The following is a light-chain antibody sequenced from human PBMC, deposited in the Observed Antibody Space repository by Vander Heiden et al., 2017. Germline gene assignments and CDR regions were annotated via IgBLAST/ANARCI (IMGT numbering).Light chain of an antibody. J-gene: IGLJ3*02. Sequence: QSVLTQPPAASGTPGQRVTISCSGSSSNIGSNTVHWNQQLPGTAPNLLIYSNTQRPSGVPDRLSGSKSGTSASLAISGLQSEDEADYYCAAWDDSLNAWVFGGGTKLTVL. CDR1: SSNIGSNT. CDR2: SNT. CDR3: AAWDDSLNAWV. V-gene: IGLV1-44*01.